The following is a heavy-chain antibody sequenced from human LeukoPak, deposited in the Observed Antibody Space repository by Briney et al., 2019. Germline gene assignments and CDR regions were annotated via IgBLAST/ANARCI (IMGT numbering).Heavy chain of an antibody. CDR1: GGSISSSSYY. J-gene: IGHJ3*02. Sequence: SETLSLTCTVSGGSISSSSYYWGWIRQPPGKGLEWIGEINHSGSTNYNPSLKSRVTISVDTSKNQFSLKLSSVTAADTAVYYCARSEGPRLWHAFDIWGQGTVVTVSS. CDR3: ARSEGPRLWHAFDI. V-gene: IGHV4-39*07. D-gene: IGHD2-21*01. CDR2: INHSGST.